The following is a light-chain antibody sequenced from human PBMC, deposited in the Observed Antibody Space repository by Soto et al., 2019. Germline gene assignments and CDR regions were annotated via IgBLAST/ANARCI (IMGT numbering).Light chain of an antibody. J-gene: IGLJ1*01. CDR2: EVS. CDR1: SSDVGGYNY. V-gene: IGLV2-14*01. Sequence: QSALTQPASVSGSPGQSITISCTGTSSDVGGYNYVSWYQQYPGKAPKLMIYEVSNRPSGVSNRFSGSKSGNTASLTISGLQAEEEADYYCNSYTSSSTLVFGTGTKVTV. CDR3: NSYTSSSTLV.